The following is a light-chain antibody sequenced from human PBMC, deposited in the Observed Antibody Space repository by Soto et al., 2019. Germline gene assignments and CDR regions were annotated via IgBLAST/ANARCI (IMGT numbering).Light chain of an antibody. CDR1: SSVVGSYNL. CDR2: EGF. V-gene: IGLV2-23*01. J-gene: IGLJ3*02. Sequence: QSALTQPASVSGSPGQSITIPCTGTSSVVGSYNLVSWYQQYPGKAPKLMIYEGFKRPSGVSHRFSGSKSGNTASLTISGLQAEDEANYYCCSYAGRSTYMFGRGTKGTVL. CDR3: CSYAGRSTYM.